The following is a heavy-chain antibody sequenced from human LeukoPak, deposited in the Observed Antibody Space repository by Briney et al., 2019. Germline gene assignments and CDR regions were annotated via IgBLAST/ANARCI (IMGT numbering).Heavy chain of an antibody. V-gene: IGHV3-23*01. D-gene: IGHD5-12*01. J-gene: IGHJ4*02. CDR2: ISGSADDT. CDR1: GFTFNNYD. CDR3: AKLKRYSGYGENYFDY. Sequence: GGSLRLSCAASGFTFNNYDMSWVRQAPGKGLEWVSGISGSADDTYYADSVKGRFTISRDNSKDTLYLQMNSLRAEDTAVYYCAKLKRYSGYGENYFDYWGQGTLVTVSS.